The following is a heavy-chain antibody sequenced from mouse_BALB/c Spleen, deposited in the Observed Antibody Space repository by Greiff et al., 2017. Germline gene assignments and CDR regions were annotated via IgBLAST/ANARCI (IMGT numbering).Heavy chain of an antibody. Sequence: QVQLKESAAELARPGASVKMSCKASGYTFTSYTMHWVKQRPGQGLEWIGYINPSSGYTEYNQKFKDKTTLTADKSSSTAYMQLSSLTSEDSAVYYCARRRLRAMDYWGQGTSVTVSS. V-gene: IGHV1-4*02. CDR3: ARRRLRAMDY. CDR2: INPSSGYT. CDR1: GYTFTSYT. D-gene: IGHD1-2*01. J-gene: IGHJ4*01.